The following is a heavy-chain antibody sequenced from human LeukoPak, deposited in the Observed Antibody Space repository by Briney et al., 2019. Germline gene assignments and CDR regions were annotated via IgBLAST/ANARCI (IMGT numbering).Heavy chain of an antibody. D-gene: IGHD3-22*01. J-gene: IGHJ4*02. CDR1: GFTFSSYA. CDR2: ISGSGGST. CDR3: AKDRYYYDSSGATFDY. V-gene: IGHV3-23*01. Sequence: GGSLRLSCAASGFTFSSYAMSWVRQAPGKGLEWVSAISGSGGSTYYADSVKGRFTISRDNFKNTLYLQMNSLRAEDTAVYYCAKDRYYYDSSGATFDYWGQGTLVTVSS.